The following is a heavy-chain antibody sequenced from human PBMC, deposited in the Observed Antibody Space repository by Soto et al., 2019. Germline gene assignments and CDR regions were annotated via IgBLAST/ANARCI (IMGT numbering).Heavy chain of an antibody. CDR1: GGSFSSYT. J-gene: IGHJ4*02. V-gene: IGHV1-69*06. D-gene: IGHD5-18*01. Sequence: QVQLVQSGAEVKKPGSSVTVSCKASGGSFSSYTFSWVRRAPGRGLEWMGGIIPLFGTTNYAQRFQGRVTITADKSTSTAYMEVSSLKSEDTAVYYCVRGIRSVYSYGPIDSGGQGTLVTVSS. CDR3: VRGIRSVYSYGPIDS. CDR2: IIPLFGTT.